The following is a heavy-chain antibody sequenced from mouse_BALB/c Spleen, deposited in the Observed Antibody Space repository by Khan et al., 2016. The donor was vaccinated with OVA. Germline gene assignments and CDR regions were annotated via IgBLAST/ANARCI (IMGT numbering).Heavy chain of an antibody. V-gene: IGHV2-9*02. CDR1: GFSLTNYG. CDR3: ARPYDGSAWFAY. J-gene: IGHJ3*01. D-gene: IGHD1-1*01. CDR2: MWAGGST. Sequence: QVQLKESGPGLVAPSQSLSIICTVSGFSLTNYGVHWVRQPPGKGLEWLGVMWAGGSTNYNSALMSRLSISIDNSKSQVFLKMNSLQTDDTAMYYCARPYDGSAWFAYWGQGTLVTVSA.